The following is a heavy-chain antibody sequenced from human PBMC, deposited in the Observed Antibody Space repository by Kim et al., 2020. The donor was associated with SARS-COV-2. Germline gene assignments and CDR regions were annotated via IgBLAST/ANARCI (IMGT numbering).Heavy chain of an antibody. CDR1: GFTFSSYW. CDR3: ARDQSRITIFGVVINYYYMDV. V-gene: IGHV3-7*01. J-gene: IGHJ6*03. CDR2: IKQDGSEK. D-gene: IGHD3-3*01. Sequence: GGSLRLSCAASGFTFSSYWMSWVRQAPGKALEWVANIKQDGSEKYYVDSVKGRFTISRDNAKNSLYLQMNSLRAEDTAVYYCARDQSRITIFGVVINYYYMDVWGKGTTVTVSS.